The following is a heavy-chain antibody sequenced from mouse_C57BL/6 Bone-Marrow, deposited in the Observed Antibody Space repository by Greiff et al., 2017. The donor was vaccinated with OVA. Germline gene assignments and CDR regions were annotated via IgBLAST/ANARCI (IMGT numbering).Heavy chain of an antibody. Sequence: VQRVESGPGLVQPSQSLSITCTVSGFSLTSYGVHWVRQSPGKGLEWLGVIWSGGSTDYNAAFISRLSISKDNSKSQVFFKMNSLQADDTAIYYCARQDYYGSSYWFAYWGQGTLVTVSA. D-gene: IGHD1-1*01. CDR2: IWSGGST. CDR1: GFSLTSYG. J-gene: IGHJ3*01. CDR3: ARQDYYGSSYWFAY. V-gene: IGHV2-2*01.